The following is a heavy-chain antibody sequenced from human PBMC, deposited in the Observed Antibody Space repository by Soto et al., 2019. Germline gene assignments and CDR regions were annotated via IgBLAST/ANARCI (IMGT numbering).Heavy chain of an antibody. Sequence: ASVKVSCKASGYTFTSYAMHWVRQAPGQRLEWMGWINAGNGNTKYSQKFQGRVTITRDTSASTAYMELSSLRSEDTAVYYCERDSHYDFWSGTYYFDYWGQGTLVTVSS. D-gene: IGHD3-3*01. V-gene: IGHV1-3*01. CDR1: GYTFTSYA. CDR3: ERDSHYDFWSGTYYFDY. CDR2: INAGNGNT. J-gene: IGHJ4*02.